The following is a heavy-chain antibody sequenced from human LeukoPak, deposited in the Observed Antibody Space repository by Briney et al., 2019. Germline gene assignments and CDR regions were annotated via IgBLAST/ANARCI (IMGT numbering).Heavy chain of an antibody. CDR2: INPNSGGT. D-gene: IGHD4-17*01. V-gene: IGHV1-2*02. Sequence: GASVKVSCKASGYTFTGYYMHWVRQAPGQGLEWMGWINPNSGGTNYAQKFQGRVTMTRDTSISTAYMELSRLRSDDTAVYYCAREPGGDYGHFDYWGQGTLVTVSS. J-gene: IGHJ4*02. CDR1: GYTFTGYY. CDR3: AREPGGDYGHFDY.